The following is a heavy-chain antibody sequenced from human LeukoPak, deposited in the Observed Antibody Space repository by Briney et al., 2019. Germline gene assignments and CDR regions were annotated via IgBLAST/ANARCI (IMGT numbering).Heavy chain of an antibody. CDR3: ARIKGLHSSPTHYYYMDV. Sequence: SETLSLTCTVSGGSISNYYWTWIRQPPGKGLEWTAYKYYSGSTNYNPSLKSRVTISVDTSKNQFSLKLSSVTVADTAVYYCARIKGLHSSPTHYYYMDVWGKGTTVTVSS. CDR1: GGSISNYY. J-gene: IGHJ6*03. V-gene: IGHV4-59*01. D-gene: IGHD6-13*01. CDR2: KYYSGST.